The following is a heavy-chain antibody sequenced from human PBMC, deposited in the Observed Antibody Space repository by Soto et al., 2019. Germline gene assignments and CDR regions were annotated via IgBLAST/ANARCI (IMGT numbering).Heavy chain of an antibody. CDR1: GGSFSGYY. J-gene: IGHJ4*02. Sequence: QVQLQQWGAGLLKPAETLSLTCAVYGGSFSGYYWTWIRQPPGKGLEWIGEINQSGFTNYNPSLESRVTMSVDTSKHQFSLRLSSVTAADTAVYYCARFPFDRSSWTNPRYFDYWGQGTLVTVSS. CDR2: INQSGFT. CDR3: ARFPFDRSSWTNPRYFDY. D-gene: IGHD6-13*01. V-gene: IGHV4-34*01.